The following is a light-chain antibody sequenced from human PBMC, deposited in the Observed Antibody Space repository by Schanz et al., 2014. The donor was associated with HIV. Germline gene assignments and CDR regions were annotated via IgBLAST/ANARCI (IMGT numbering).Light chain of an antibody. CDR2: NTY. J-gene: IGLJ3*02. Sequence: QSVLTQPPSASGTPGQRVTISCSGSSSTFRSNAVNWYQQLPGTAPKLLIYNTYHRPSGVPDRFSGSKSGTSASLAISGLQSEDEADYYCAGWDDSLNVWVFGGGTKLTVL. CDR1: SSTFRSNA. V-gene: IGLV1-44*01. CDR3: AGWDDSLNVWV.